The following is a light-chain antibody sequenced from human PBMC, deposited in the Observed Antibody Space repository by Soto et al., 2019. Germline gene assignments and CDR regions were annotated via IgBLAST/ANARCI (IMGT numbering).Light chain of an antibody. V-gene: IGLV1-40*01. CDR1: SSNIGAGYD. CDR2: GNN. Sequence: QSVLTQPPSVSGAPGQRVTISCTGRSSNIGAGYDVHWYQQLPGTAPRLLIFGNNNRPSGVPHRFSGSKSGTSASLAITGLQPEDEADYYCQSYDSSLNGLLFGGGTKLTVL. J-gene: IGLJ2*01. CDR3: QSYDSSLNGLL.